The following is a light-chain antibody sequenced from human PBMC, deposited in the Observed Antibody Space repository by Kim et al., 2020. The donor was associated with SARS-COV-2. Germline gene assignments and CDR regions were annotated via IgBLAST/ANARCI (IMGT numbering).Light chain of an antibody. J-gene: IGKJ1*01. Sequence: SASVGDRVTITCQASQDISNYLNWYQQKPGKAPKLLIYDASNLETGVPSRFSGSGSGTDFTFTISSLQPEDIATYYCQQYDNLQTFGQGTKVDIK. V-gene: IGKV1-33*01. CDR3: QQYDNLQT. CDR1: QDISNY. CDR2: DAS.